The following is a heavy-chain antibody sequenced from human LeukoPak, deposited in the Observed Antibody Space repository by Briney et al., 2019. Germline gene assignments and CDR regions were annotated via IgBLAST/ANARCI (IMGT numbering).Heavy chain of an antibody. Sequence: GGSLRLSCAASGFTFSSYAMSWVRQAPGKGLEWVSAIGGSGGSTYYADSVKGRFTISRDNSKNTLYLQMNSLRAEDTAVYYCAKDQPPAYCGGDCHSGFDYGGQGTLVTVSA. CDR3: AKDQPPAYCGGDCHSGFDY. CDR1: GFTFSSYA. CDR2: IGGSGGST. V-gene: IGHV3-23*01. J-gene: IGHJ4*02. D-gene: IGHD2-21*02.